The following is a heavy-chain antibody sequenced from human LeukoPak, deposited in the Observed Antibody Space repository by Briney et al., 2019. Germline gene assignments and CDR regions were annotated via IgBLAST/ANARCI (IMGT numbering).Heavy chain of an antibody. CDR2: ISYDGSNK. CDR3: AKGSSWYGGEYFQH. D-gene: IGHD6-13*01. J-gene: IGHJ1*01. Sequence: GRSLRLSCAASGFTFSSYGMHWVRQAPGKGLEWVAVISYDGSNKYYADSVKGRFTISRDNSKNTLYLQMNSLRAEDTAVYYCAKGSSWYGGEYFQHWGQGTLVTVSS. V-gene: IGHV3-30*18. CDR1: GFTFSSYG.